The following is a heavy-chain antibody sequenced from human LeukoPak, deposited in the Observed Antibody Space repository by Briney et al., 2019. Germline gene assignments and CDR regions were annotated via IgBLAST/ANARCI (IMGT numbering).Heavy chain of an antibody. D-gene: IGHD1-26*01. CDR3: ARSRGSYRIPIDY. CDR1: GGSISSYY. J-gene: IGHJ4*02. V-gene: IGHV4-59*12. Sequence: SETLSLTCTVSGGSISSYYWSWIRQPPGKGLEWIGYIYYSGSTNYNPSLKSRVTISVDTSKNQFSLKLSSVTAADTAVYYCARSRGSYRIPIDYWGQGTLVTVSS. CDR2: IYYSGST.